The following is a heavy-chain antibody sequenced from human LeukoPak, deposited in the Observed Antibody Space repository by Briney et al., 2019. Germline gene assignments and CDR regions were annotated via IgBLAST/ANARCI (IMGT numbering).Heavy chain of an antibody. CDR3: ARAVLMVYAPLDV. D-gene: IGHD2-8*01. J-gene: IGHJ6*04. CDR1: GFTFSSYS. Sequence: PGGSLRLSCAASGFTFSSYSMNWVRQAPGKGLEWVSSISSSSSYIYYADSVKGRFTISRDNAKNTLYLHMNSLRAEDTAVYYCARAVLMVYAPLDVWGKGTTVTVSS. CDR2: ISSSSSYI. V-gene: IGHV3-21*01.